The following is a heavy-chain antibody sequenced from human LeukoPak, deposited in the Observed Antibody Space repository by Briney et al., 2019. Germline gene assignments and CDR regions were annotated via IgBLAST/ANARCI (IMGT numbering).Heavy chain of an antibody. CDR3: ARDPDTSSKVDY. J-gene: IGHJ4*02. D-gene: IGHD6-6*01. CDR2: ISDSGSTI. Sequence: GGSLRLSCAASGFTFSDHYMSWIRQAAGKGLEWVSRISDSGSTINYADSVKGRFTVSRDNAKNSLYLQMNSLRAEDTAVYYCARDPDTSSKVDYWGQGTLVTVSS. CDR1: GFTFSDHY. V-gene: IGHV3-11*01.